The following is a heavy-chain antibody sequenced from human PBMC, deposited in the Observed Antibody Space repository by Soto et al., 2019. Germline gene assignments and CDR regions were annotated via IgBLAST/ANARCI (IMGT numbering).Heavy chain of an antibody. CDR1: GYTYTSYG. Sequence: ASLQVSCKSSGYTYTSYGIIWVRQAPGQGLDWMGWINPGNGNTKYSQKFQGRVIIERDTSASTAYMELRSLRSDDTAVYYCAREVGAYDFWSGSSPGMDVWGQGTTVNVSS. CDR3: AREVGAYDFWSGSSPGMDV. J-gene: IGHJ6*02. D-gene: IGHD3-3*01. V-gene: IGHV1-18*01. CDR2: INPGNGNT.